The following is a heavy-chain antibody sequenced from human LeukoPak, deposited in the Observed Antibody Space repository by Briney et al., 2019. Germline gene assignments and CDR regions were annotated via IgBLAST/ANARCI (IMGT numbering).Heavy chain of an antibody. CDR3: ARLRSLDK. CDR1: GFLFSKYW. V-gene: IGHV3-7*01. Sequence: PGGSLRLSCAASGFLFSKYWMTWVRQAPGKGLEWVANIKEDDSEIYYVESVKGRFTISRDNAKNSLYLEMYSLRVEDTAVYFCARLRSLDKWGQGTLVTVSS. J-gene: IGHJ4*02. D-gene: IGHD5-24*01. CDR2: IKEDDSEI.